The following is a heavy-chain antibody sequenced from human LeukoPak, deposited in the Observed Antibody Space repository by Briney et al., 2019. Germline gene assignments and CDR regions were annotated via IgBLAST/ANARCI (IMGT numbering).Heavy chain of an antibody. CDR2: IYYSGST. CDR3: ARIEYDYIDY. V-gene: IGHV4-39*01. Sequence: PSETLSLTCTVSGGSISSSSYYWGWIRQPPGKGLEWIGSIYYSGSTYYNPSLKSRVTISVDTSKNQFSLKLSSVTAADTAVYYCARIEYDYIDYWGQGTLVTVSS. D-gene: IGHD3-16*01. J-gene: IGHJ4*02. CDR1: GGSISSSSYY.